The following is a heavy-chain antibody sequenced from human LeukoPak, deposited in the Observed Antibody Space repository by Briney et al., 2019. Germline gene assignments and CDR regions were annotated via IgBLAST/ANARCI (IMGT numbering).Heavy chain of an antibody. CDR1: GFTVSSNY. J-gene: IGHJ6*02. CDR2: IYSGGST. Sequence: GGSLRLSCAASGFTVSSNYMSWVRQAPGKGLEWVSVIYSGGSTYYADSVKSRFTISRDNSKNTLYLQMNSLRAEDTAVYYCARENALHCSGGSCYLIGYYGMDVWGQGTTVTVSS. D-gene: IGHD2-15*01. V-gene: IGHV3-53*01. CDR3: ARENALHCSGGSCYLIGYYGMDV.